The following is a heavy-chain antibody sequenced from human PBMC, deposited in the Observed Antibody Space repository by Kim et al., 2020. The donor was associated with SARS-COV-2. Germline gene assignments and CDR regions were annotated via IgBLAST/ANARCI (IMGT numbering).Heavy chain of an antibody. J-gene: IGHJ5*02. CDR1: GYTFTGYY. D-gene: IGHD3-3*01. Sequence: ASVKVSCKASGYTFTGYYMHWVRQAPGQGLEWMGWINPNSGGTNYAQKFQGRVTMTRDTSISTAYMELSRLRSDDTAVYYCARFRLIFGVANRSAAGFDPWGQGTLVTVSS. CDR2: INPNSGGT. V-gene: IGHV1-2*02. CDR3: ARFRLIFGVANRSAAGFDP.